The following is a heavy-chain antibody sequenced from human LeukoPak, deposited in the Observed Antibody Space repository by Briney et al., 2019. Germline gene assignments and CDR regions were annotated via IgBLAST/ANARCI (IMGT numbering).Heavy chain of an antibody. V-gene: IGHV4-4*07. CDR3: AREITMVRGVIPPTYFDY. D-gene: IGHD3-10*01. CDR1: GGSISSYY. J-gene: IGHJ4*02. Sequence: KPSETLSLTCTVSGGSISSYYWSWIRQPAGKGLEWIGRIYTSGSTNYNPSLKCRVTMSVDTSKNQFSLKLSSVTAADTAVYYCAREITMVRGVIPPTYFDYWGQGTLVTVSS. CDR2: IYTSGST.